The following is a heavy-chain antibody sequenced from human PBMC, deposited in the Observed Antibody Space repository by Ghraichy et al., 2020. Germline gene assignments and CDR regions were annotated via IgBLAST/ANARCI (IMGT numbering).Heavy chain of an antibody. CDR2: IDWDDDK. D-gene: IGHD6-19*01. Sequence: SGPTLVKPTQTLTLTCSFSGFSLTTSGMSVSWIRQPPGQTLEWLARIDWDDDKFYSTSLKTRLTISKDTSKNQVVLTMTNMDPVDTATYFCAGESLAVAGPVAFDIWGQGSLVAVSS. V-gene: IGHV2-70*17. CDR3: AGESLAVAGPVAFDI. CDR1: GFSLTTSGMS. J-gene: IGHJ4*02.